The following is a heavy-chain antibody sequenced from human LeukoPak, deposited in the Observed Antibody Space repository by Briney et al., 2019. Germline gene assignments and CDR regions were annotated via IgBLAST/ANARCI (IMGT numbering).Heavy chain of an antibody. CDR1: GGSISSSNYY. CDR3: ARERQNYYDSSGYYYGPFDY. J-gene: IGHJ4*02. V-gene: IGHV4-39*07. CDR2: IFYSGST. Sequence: SETLSLTCTVSGGSISSSNYYWGWIRQPPGKGLEWIGSIFYSGSTYYNPSLKSRVTILVDTSKNQFSLKLSSVTAADTAVYYCARERQNYYDSSGYYYGPFDYWGQGTLVTVSS. D-gene: IGHD3-22*01.